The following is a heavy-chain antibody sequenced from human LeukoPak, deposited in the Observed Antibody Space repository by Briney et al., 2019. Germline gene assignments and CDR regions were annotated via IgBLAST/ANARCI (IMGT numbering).Heavy chain of an antibody. CDR2: ISYNGSNK. CDR1: GFTLSSFA. V-gene: IGHV3-30*01. Sequence: GGSLRPSCAASGFTLSSFAMHWVRQAPGKGLEGLAVISYNGSNKDYADSVKGRFTISRDNSRNTLSLQMNSLRAEDTAVYYCARGSNYYDSSCQKNWGQGTLVTVSS. CDR3: ARGSNYYDSSCQKN. D-gene: IGHD3-22*01. J-gene: IGHJ4*02.